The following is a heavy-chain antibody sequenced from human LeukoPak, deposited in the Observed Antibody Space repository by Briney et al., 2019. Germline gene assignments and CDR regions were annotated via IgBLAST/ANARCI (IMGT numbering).Heavy chain of an antibody. CDR2: INPNSGGT. V-gene: IGHV1-2*02. CDR3: ARVLMGSGYFHYGMDV. J-gene: IGHJ6*02. CDR1: GYTFTGYY. Sequence: ASVKVSCKASGYTFTGYYMHWVRRAPGQGLEWMGWINPNSGGTNYAQKFQGRVTMTRDTSISTAYMELSRLRSDDTAVYYCARVLMGSGYFHYGMDVWGQGTTVTVSS. D-gene: IGHD3-3*01.